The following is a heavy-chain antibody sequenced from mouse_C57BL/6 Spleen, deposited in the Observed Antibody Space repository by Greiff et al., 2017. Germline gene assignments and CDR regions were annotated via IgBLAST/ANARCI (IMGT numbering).Heavy chain of an antibody. Sequence: VQLQQSGPELVKPGASVKISCKASGYSFTGYYMNWVKQSPEKSLEWIGEINPSTGGTTYNQKFKAKATLTVDKSSSTAYMQLKSLTSEDSAVXYCARIHYYGSSLYYAMDYWGQGTSVTVSS. V-gene: IGHV1-42*01. CDR2: INPSTGGT. CDR3: ARIHYYGSSLYYAMDY. J-gene: IGHJ4*01. D-gene: IGHD1-1*01. CDR1: GYSFTGYY.